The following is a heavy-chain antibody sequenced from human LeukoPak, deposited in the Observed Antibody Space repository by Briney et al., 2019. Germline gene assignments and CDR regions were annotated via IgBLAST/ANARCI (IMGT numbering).Heavy chain of an antibody. CDR1: GGTFNSHA. Sequence: ASVKVSCKTSGGTFNSHAISWVRQTPGQGLEWMGWINPNSGGTNYAQKFQGRVTMTRDTSISTAYMELSRLRSDDTAVYYCARDLHRTTRYGDYLDAFDIWGQGTMVTVSS. V-gene: IGHV1-2*02. J-gene: IGHJ3*02. D-gene: IGHD4-17*01. CDR2: INPNSGGT. CDR3: ARDLHRTTRYGDYLDAFDI.